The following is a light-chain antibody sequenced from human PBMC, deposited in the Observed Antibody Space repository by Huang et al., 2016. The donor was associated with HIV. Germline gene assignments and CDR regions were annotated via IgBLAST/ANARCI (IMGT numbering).Light chain of an antibody. CDR3: QHLYT. V-gene: IGKV1-9*01. J-gene: IGKJ4*01. CDR1: QAIGTY. Sequence: IQLTQSPSSLSASVGDRVTITCRANQAIGTYLAWYQQKPGKAPELLLNSSSTLRSGVPSRFSGGGSGTDFTLTITSLQPEDFASYSCQHLYTFDGGTKVEIK. CDR2: SSS.